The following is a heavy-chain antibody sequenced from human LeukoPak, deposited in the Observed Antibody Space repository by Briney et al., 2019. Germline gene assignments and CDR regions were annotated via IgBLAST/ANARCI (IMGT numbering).Heavy chain of an antibody. J-gene: IGHJ5*01. CDR2: INGDGSST. CDR1: GFTFSSDW. CDR3: VRALDS. Sequence: GGSLRLSCAASGFTFSSDWMHWVRHAPGKGLVCVSYINGDGSSTNYADSVRGRFTISRDNAKKTLYLQMNSLRAEDTAVYYCVRALDSWGLGTLVTVSS. V-gene: IGHV3-74*01.